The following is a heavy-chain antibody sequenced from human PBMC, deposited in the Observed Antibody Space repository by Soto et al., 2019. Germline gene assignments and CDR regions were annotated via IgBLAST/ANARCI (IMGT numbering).Heavy chain of an antibody. CDR1: GFTFSSYG. V-gene: IGHV3-30*18. CDR2: ISYDGSNK. J-gene: IGHJ4*02. Sequence: QVQLVESGGGVVQPGRSLRLSCAASGFTFSSYGMHWVCQAPGKGLEWVAVISYDGSNKYYADSVKGRFTISRDNSKNTLYLQMNSLRAEDTAVYYCAKESGSSWYTRLFDYWGQGTLVTVSS. CDR3: AKESGSSWYTRLFDY. D-gene: IGHD6-13*01.